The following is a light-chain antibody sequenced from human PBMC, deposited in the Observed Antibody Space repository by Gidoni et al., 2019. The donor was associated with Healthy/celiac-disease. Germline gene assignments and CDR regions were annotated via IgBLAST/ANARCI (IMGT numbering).Light chain of an antibody. CDR1: KSNSSY. CDR3: QQSYSTPYT. V-gene: IGKV1-39*01. CDR2: AAS. Sequence: DNQMTPSPSSLSASVGYRVTITCRASKSNSSYLNWYQQKPGKAPQLLIYAASSLQSGVPSRFSGSGSGTDFTLTISSLQPEDFATYYCQQSYSTPYTFGQGTKLEIK. J-gene: IGKJ2*01.